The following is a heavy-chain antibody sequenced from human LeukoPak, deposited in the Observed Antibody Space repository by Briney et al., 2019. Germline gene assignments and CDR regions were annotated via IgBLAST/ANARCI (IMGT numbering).Heavy chain of an antibody. Sequence: GGSLRLSCAASGFTFSSYAMSWVRQAPGKGLEWVANIKQDGSEKYYVDSVKGRFTISRDNAKNSLYLQMNSLRAEDTAVYYCAREDMLLGFDPWGQGTLVTVSS. V-gene: IGHV3-7*01. CDR2: IKQDGSEK. J-gene: IGHJ5*02. CDR3: AREDMLLGFDP. D-gene: IGHD2-21*01. CDR1: GFTFSSYA.